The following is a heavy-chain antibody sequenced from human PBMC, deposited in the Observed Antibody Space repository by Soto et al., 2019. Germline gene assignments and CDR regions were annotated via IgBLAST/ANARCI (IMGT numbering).Heavy chain of an antibody. D-gene: IGHD1-1*01. CDR1: GFTVSSNY. CDR3: AKLLERRTYYYYYGMDV. Sequence: PGGSLRLSCAASGFTVSSNYMSWVRQAPGKGLEWVSVIYSGGSTYYADSVKGRFTISRDNSKNTLYLQMNSLRAEDTAVYYCAKLLERRTYYYYYGMDVWGQGTTVTVSS. CDR2: IYSGGST. V-gene: IGHV3-53*01. J-gene: IGHJ6*02.